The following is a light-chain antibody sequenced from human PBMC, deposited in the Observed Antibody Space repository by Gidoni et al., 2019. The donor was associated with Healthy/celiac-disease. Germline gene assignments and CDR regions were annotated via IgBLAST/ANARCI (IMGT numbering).Light chain of an antibody. J-gene: IGKJ2*01. CDR2: GAS. V-gene: IGKV3-20*01. CDR3: QQYGSSPPEYT. Sequence: DIVLPQSPGTLSLSPGEGATLSCRASQRVRSSYIAWYQQKPGQAPRRLIYGASSRATGIPDRFSGSGSGTDFTLTISRLEPEDFAVYYCQQYGSSPPEYTFGQGTKLEIK. CDR1: QRVRSSY.